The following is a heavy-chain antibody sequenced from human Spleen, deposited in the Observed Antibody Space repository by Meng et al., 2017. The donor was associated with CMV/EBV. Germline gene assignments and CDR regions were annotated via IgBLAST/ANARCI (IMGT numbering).Heavy chain of an antibody. CDR1: GYTFIDYY. V-gene: IGHV1-2*02. D-gene: IGHD3-3*01. J-gene: IGHJ4*02. CDR3: ARDRNFYDFSSGYGH. Sequence: ASVKVSCKASGYTFIDYYIHWVRQAPGQGLEWMGWINPKRGGTEYAQRFQGRVTMARDTSITTAHMELSRLTSDDTAVYYCARDRNFYDFSSGYGHWGQGTLVTVSS. CDR2: INPKRGGT.